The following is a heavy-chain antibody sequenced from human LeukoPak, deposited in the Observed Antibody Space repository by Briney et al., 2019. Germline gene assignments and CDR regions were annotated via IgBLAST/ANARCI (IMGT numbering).Heavy chain of an antibody. CDR3: AKDRGAKYSSTRYGGWFDP. V-gene: IGHV3-30*18. D-gene: IGHD6-13*01. CDR2: ISYDGSNK. J-gene: IGHJ5*02. Sequence: GGSLRPSCAASGFTFSSYGMHWVRQAPGKGLEWVAVISYDGSNKYYADSVKGRFTISRDNSKNTLYLQMNSLRAEDTAVYYCAKDRGAKYSSTRYGGWFDPWGQGTLVTVSS. CDR1: GFTFSSYG.